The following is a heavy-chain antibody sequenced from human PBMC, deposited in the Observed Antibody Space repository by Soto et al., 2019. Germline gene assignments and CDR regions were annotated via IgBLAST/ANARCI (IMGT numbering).Heavy chain of an antibody. V-gene: IGHV4-31*03. Sequence: QVQLQESGPGRVQPSQTLSLTCSVSGGSINNGVYFWIWIRQHPGKGLEWIGYVHAGGSTYYNPTLKGRVAMSIDTSKTQFYLNLKSVTAADTAVFYCVRGFVESAMALDYWGPGTLITVSS. CDR3: VRGFVESAMALDY. D-gene: IGHD5-18*01. CDR2: VHAGGST. CDR1: GGSINNGVYF. J-gene: IGHJ4*02.